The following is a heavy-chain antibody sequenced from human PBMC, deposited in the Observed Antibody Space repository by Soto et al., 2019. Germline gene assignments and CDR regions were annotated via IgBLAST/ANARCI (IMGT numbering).Heavy chain of an antibody. V-gene: IGHV1-3*01. CDR1: GYTFTSYA. Sequence: ASVKVSCKASGYTFTSYAMHWVRQAPGQRLEWMGWINAGNGNTKYPQKFQGRVTITRDTSASTAYMELSSLRSEDTAVYYCARDEPIAVAGAHWFDPWGQGTLVTVSS. CDR2: INAGNGNT. D-gene: IGHD6-19*01. CDR3: ARDEPIAVAGAHWFDP. J-gene: IGHJ5*02.